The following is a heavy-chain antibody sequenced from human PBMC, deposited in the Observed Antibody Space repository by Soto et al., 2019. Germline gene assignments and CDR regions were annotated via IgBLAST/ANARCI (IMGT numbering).Heavy chain of an antibody. Sequence: ASVKVSCKASGYTFTGYYMLWVRQAPGQGLEWMGWISPHTGGTTYAQKFQGRVTMTRDTSVSTAFMELSRLGSDDTAVYYCARASQMVINPYYYPMDVWGQGTTVTSP. CDR2: ISPHTGGT. CDR1: GYTFTGYY. V-gene: IGHV1-2*02. J-gene: IGHJ6*02. D-gene: IGHD3-22*01. CDR3: ARASQMVINPYYYPMDV.